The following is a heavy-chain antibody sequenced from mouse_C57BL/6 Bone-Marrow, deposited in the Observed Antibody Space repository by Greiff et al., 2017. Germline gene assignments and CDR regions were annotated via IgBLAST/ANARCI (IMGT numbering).Heavy chain of an antibody. Sequence: QVHVKQPGAELVKPGASVKLSCKASGYTFTSYWMHWVKQRPGQGLEWIGMIHPNSGSTNYNEKFKSKATLTVDNSSSTAYMQLSSLTSEDSAVYYCARESYNYGSSYFDYGGQGTTLTVSS. CDR1: GYTFTSYW. CDR2: IHPNSGST. J-gene: IGHJ2*01. D-gene: IGHD1-1*01. V-gene: IGHV1-64*01. CDR3: ARESYNYGSSYFDY.